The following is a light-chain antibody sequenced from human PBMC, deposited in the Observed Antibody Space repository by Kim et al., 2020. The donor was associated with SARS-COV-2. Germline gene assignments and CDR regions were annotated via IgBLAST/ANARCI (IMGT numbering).Light chain of an antibody. CDR2: SYN. CDR1: RSNIGSNT. J-gene: IGLJ1*01. V-gene: IGLV1-44*01. Sequence: QSVLTQPPSASGTPGQTVTISCSGSRSNIGSNTVNWYQQVPGTAPKLLIHSYNQRPSGVPDRVSGSRSGTSASLAISGLQSEDEADYYCAAWDDSLNGYVFGTGTKVTVL. CDR3: AAWDDSLNGYV.